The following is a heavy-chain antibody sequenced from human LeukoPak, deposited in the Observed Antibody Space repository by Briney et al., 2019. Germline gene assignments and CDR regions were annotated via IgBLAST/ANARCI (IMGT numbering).Heavy chain of an antibody. V-gene: IGHV3-23*01. CDR3: AKDLTPDDFWSGPDAFDI. J-gene: IGHJ3*02. Sequence: GGSLRLSCAASGFTFSSYAMSWVRQAPGKGLEWVSAISGSGGSTYYADSVKGRFTISRDNSKNTLYLQMNSLRAEDTAVYYCAKDLTPDDFWSGPDAFDIWGQGTMVTVSS. D-gene: IGHD3-3*01. CDR2: ISGSGGST. CDR1: GFTFSSYA.